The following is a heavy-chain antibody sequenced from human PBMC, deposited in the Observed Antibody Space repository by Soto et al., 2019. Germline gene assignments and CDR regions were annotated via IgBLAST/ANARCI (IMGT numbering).Heavy chain of an antibody. CDR3: ARGSGGDIVVLRPYYYGMDV. D-gene: IGHD2-2*01. CDR1: GDSVSSNSAA. Sequence: PSPTLSLTCAISGDSVSSNSAAWNWIRRSPSRGLEWLGRTYYRSKWYNDYAVSVKSRITINPDTSKNQFSLQLNSVTPEDTAVYYCARGSGGDIVVLRPYYYGMDVWGQGTTVTVSS. J-gene: IGHJ6*02. CDR2: TYYRSKWYN. V-gene: IGHV6-1*01.